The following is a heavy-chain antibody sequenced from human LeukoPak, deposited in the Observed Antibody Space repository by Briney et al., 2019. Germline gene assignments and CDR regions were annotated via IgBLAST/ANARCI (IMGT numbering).Heavy chain of an antibody. CDR3: ASRKLGNDY. CDR1: GGSISSYD. V-gene: IGHV4-4*07. CDR2: TYTSGST. Sequence: SETLSLTCTVSGGSISSYDWSWIRQPAGKGLEWIGRTYTSGSTNYNPSLKSRVTISADTSQNQFSLKLSSVTAADTAVYYCASRKLGNDYWGQGTLVTVSS. D-gene: IGHD7-27*01. J-gene: IGHJ4*02.